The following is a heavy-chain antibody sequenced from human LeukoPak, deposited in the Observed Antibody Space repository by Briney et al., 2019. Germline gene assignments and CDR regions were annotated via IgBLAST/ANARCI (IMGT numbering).Heavy chain of an antibody. CDR1: GFTFSTYS. CDR3: ARGRWFGELYWFDP. V-gene: IGHV3-48*01. CDR2: ISSSSSTI. D-gene: IGHD3-10*01. Sequence: GGSLRLSCAASGFTFSTYSMNWVRQAPGEGLEWVSYISSSSSTIYYADSVKGRFTISRDNAKNSLHLQMNSLRAEDTAVYYCARGRWFGELYWFDPWGQGTLVTVSS. J-gene: IGHJ5*02.